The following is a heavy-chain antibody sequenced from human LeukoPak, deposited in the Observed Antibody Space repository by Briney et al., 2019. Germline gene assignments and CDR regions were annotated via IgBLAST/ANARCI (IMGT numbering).Heavy chain of an antibody. V-gene: IGHV3-33*01. Sequence: GGSLRLSCAASTFTFSSYGMHWVRQAPGKGLEWVAVIWYDGSNKYYADSVKGRFTISRDNSKNTLYPQMNSLRAEDTAVYYCARVRGCSGGSCYYLDYWGQGTLVTVSS. J-gene: IGHJ4*02. CDR2: IWYDGSNK. CDR1: TFTFSSYG. CDR3: ARVRGCSGGSCYYLDY. D-gene: IGHD2-15*01.